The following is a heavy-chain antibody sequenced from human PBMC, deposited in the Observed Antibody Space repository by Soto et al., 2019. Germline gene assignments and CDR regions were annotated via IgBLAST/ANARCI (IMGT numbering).Heavy chain of an antibody. CDR2: ISGSGGNT. Sequence: GGSLRLSCAASGFTFSSYAMTWVRQAPGKGLEWVSAISGSGGNTYYADSVKGRFTISRDNSKNTLYLQMNSLRAEDTAVYYCAKWGSYYYDSSGYPYDAFDIWGQGTMVTVSS. CDR3: AKWGSYYYDSSGYPYDAFDI. D-gene: IGHD3-22*01. J-gene: IGHJ3*02. CDR1: GFTFSSYA. V-gene: IGHV3-23*01.